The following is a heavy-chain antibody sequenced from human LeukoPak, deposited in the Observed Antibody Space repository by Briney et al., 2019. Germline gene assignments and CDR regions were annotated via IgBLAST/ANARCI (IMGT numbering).Heavy chain of an antibody. Sequence: GGSLRLSCVGSGFTFSSYAMTWVRQVPGRGLYWVSSMFGSGGSPYYADSVKGRFTISRDNSWNTLYLHRHSLRADDTGIYYCARAPSGLIKGSYDIWGQGTKVTVSA. J-gene: IGHJ3*02. CDR3: ARAPSGLIKGSYDI. CDR1: GFTFSSYA. D-gene: IGHD3-10*01. V-gene: IGHV3-23*01. CDR2: MFGSGGSP.